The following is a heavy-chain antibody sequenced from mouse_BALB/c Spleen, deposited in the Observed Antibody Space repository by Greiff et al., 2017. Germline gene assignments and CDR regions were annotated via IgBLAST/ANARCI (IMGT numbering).Heavy chain of an antibody. Sequence: VQRVESGPGLVAPSQSLSITCTVSGFSLTSYDISWIRQPPGKGLEWLGVIWTGGGTNYNSAFMSRLSISKDNSKSQVFLKMNSLQTDDTAIYYCVRGDYYGSSLWYFDVWGAGTTVTVSS. V-gene: IGHV2-9-2*01. CDR3: VRGDYYGSSLWYFDV. D-gene: IGHD1-1*01. CDR2: IWTGGGT. J-gene: IGHJ1*01. CDR1: GFSLTSYD.